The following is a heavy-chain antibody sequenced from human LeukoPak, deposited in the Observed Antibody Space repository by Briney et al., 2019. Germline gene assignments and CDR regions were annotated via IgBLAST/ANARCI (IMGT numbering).Heavy chain of an antibody. CDR2: ISAYNGNT. J-gene: IGHJ4*02. V-gene: IGHV1-18*01. Sequence: ASVKVSCKASGYTFTSYGIIWVRQAPGQGLEWMGWISAYNGNTNYAQKLQGRVTMTTDTSTSTAYMELRSLRSDDTAVYYCARVFPLASAFDYWGQGTLVTVSS. CDR1: GYTFTSYG. CDR3: ARVFPLASAFDY. D-gene: IGHD3-3*02.